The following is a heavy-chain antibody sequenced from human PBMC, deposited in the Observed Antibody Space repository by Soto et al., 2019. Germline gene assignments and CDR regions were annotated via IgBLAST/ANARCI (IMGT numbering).Heavy chain of an antibody. CDR2: IYHSGST. D-gene: IGHD2-8*01. V-gene: IGHV4-30-2*01. CDR3: TAGKLYPPLDFDY. Sequence: SETLSLTCAVSGGSISSGGYSWSWIRQPPGKGLEWIGYIYHSGSTYYNPSLKSRVTISVDRSKNQFSLKLSSVTAADTAVYYCTAGKLYPPLDFDYWGQGTLVTVSS. J-gene: IGHJ4*02. CDR1: GGSISSGGYS.